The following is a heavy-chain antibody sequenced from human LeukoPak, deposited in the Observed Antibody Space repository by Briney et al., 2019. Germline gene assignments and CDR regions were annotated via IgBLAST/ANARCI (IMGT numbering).Heavy chain of an antibody. J-gene: IGHJ4*02. CDR2: ISYDGSNK. CDR3: AREDMTTVVTPFDY. CDR1: GFTLSSYA. Sequence: PGGSLRLSCAASGFTLSSYAMHWVRQAPGKGLEWVAVISYDGSNKYYADSMKGRFTISRDNSKNTLYLQMNSLRAEDTAVYYCAREDMTTVVTPFDYWGQGTLVTVSS. D-gene: IGHD4-23*01. V-gene: IGHV3-30-3*01.